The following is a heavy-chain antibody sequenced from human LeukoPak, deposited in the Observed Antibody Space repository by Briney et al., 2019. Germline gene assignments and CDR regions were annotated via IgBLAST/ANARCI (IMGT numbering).Heavy chain of an antibody. CDR2: IRSKANSYAT. V-gene: IGHV3-73*01. D-gene: IGHD4-17*01. CDR1: GFTFSGSA. J-gene: IGHJ4*02. Sequence: GGSLRLSCAASGFTFSGSAMHWVRQASGKGLEWVGRIRSKANSYATAYAASVKGRFTISRDDSKNTAYLQMNGLKTEDTAVYYCTRITVTTGYWGQGTLVTVSS. CDR3: TRITVTTGY.